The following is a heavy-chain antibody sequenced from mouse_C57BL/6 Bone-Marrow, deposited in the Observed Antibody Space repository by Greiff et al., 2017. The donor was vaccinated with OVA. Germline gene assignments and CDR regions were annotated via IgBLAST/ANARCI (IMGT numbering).Heavy chain of an antibody. CDR3: ARYYYGSSHPMDY. J-gene: IGHJ4*01. V-gene: IGHV1-69*01. CDR1: GYTFTSYW. Sequence: QVQLQQPGAELVMPGASVKLSCKASGYTFTSYWLHWVKQRPGQGLEWIGEIDPSDSYTNYNQKFKGKSTLTVDKSSSTAYMQLSSLTSEDSAVYYYARYYYGSSHPMDYWGQGTSVTVSS. CDR2: IDPSDSYT. D-gene: IGHD1-1*01.